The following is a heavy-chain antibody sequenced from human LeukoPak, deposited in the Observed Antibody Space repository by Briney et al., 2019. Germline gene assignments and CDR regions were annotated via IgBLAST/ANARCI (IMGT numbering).Heavy chain of an antibody. Sequence: PGGSLRLSCAASGFTFSSYAMSWVRQAPGKGLEWVSAISGSGGITYYADSVKGRFTISRDNSKNTLYLQINSLSAEDTAVYYCAKGANRAQYYFDCWGQGTLVTVSS. J-gene: IGHJ4*02. CDR2: ISGSGGIT. CDR1: GFTFSSYA. CDR3: AKGANRAQYYFDC. V-gene: IGHV3-23*01.